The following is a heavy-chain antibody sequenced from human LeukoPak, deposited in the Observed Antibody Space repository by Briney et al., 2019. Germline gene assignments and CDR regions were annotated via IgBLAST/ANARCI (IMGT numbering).Heavy chain of an antibody. V-gene: IGHV4-34*01. CDR3: ARGLMTLHYFEWPNYLDS. CDR1: GGSFSGYY. Sequence: SETLSLTCAVYGGSFSGYYWSWIRQPPGKGLEWIGEINHSGSTNYNPSLESRATISVDTSKNQFSLKLNSVTAADTGIYYCARGLMTLHYFEWPNYLDSWGQGTLVTVSS. J-gene: IGHJ4*02. D-gene: IGHD3-9*01. CDR2: INHSGST.